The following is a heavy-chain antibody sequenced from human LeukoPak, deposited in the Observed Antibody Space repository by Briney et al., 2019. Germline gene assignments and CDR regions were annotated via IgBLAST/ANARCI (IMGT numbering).Heavy chain of an antibody. CDR2: IDTKTGNP. Sequence: ASVKVSCKASGYTFTSYAMNWVRQAPGQGLEYMGWIDTKTGNPTYAQGFTGRFVFSLDTSVSTAYLQISSLKAEDTAVYYCAIHPSDSSGYFSYWGQGALVTVSS. CDR1: GYTFTSYA. V-gene: IGHV7-4-1*02. CDR3: AIHPSDSSGYFSY. D-gene: IGHD3-22*01. J-gene: IGHJ4*02.